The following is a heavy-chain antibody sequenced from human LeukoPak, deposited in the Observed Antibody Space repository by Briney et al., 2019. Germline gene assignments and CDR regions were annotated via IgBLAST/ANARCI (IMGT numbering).Heavy chain of an antibody. D-gene: IGHD2-15*01. V-gene: IGHV3-48*01. CDR1: GFTFSSYS. CDR3: AKDGPSLVAIDY. CDR2: ISRSSSTI. Sequence: QPGGSLRLSCAASGFTFSSYSINWVRQAPGKGLEWVSHISRSSSTIYYADSVKGRFTISRDDAQHSLYLQMNSLRAEDTAVYYCAKDGPSLVAIDYWGQGTLVTVSS. J-gene: IGHJ4*02.